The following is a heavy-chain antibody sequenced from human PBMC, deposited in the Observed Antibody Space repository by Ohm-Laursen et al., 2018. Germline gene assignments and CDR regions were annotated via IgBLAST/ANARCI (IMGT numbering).Heavy chain of an antibody. CDR2: ISDDGTHT. D-gene: IGHD1-26*01. V-gene: IGHV3-74*01. CDR3: ARIIVAATGIDF. Sequence: SLRLSCTASGFTFSSYAMSWVRQAPGKGLEWVSRISDDGTHTDYADSVKGRFTFSRDNAKNTLYLQMNNLRAEDTGVYYCARIIVAATGIDFWGQGTLVTVSS. CDR1: GFTFSSYA. J-gene: IGHJ4*02.